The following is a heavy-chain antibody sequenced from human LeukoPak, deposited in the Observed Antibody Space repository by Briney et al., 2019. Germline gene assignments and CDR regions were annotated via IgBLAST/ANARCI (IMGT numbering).Heavy chain of an antibody. CDR3: TRTRGAVAKIDY. V-gene: IGHV3-11*03. D-gene: IGHD6-19*01. Sequence: GGSLRLSCAASGXTLSDYYMSWIRQAPGKGLEWVSYISTGGNYINYADSVKGRFTISRDNAKNSLYLQMNSLRAEDTAVYYCTRTRGAVAKIDYWGQGTLVTVSS. CDR1: GXTLSDYY. J-gene: IGHJ4*02. CDR2: ISTGGNYI.